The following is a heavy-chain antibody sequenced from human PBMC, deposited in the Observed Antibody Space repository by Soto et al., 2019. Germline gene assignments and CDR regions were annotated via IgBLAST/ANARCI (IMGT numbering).Heavy chain of an antibody. Sequence: ASVKVSCKTSGYTFRTYSIHWVRKAPGQRFEWMGWMNAGNGNTKHSETFQGRVILTRDPVSNTAYMELASLTSGDSAIYYCARSSVRVVEWLFPFDYWRQGTLVTVSS. V-gene: IGHV1-3*01. CDR2: MNAGNGNT. J-gene: IGHJ4*02. CDR1: GYTFRTYS. D-gene: IGHD3-3*01. CDR3: ARSSVRVVEWLFPFDY.